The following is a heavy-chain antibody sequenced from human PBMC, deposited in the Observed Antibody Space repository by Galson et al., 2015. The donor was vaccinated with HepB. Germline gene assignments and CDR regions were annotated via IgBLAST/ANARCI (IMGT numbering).Heavy chain of an antibody. CDR2: IYPADSDV. D-gene: IGHD3-22*01. J-gene: IGHJ4*02. CDR3: ARRYFSSSGYSFPYYFDF. CDR1: GYSFTSYW. Sequence: QSGAEVKKPGESLKISCKGSGYSFTSYWIAWVRQMPGKGLEWMGIIYPADSDVKYNPSFEGQVTISADISIRTAYLQWGSLKASDTATYFRARRYFSSSGYSFPYYFDFWGQGTLVTGSS. V-gene: IGHV5-51*01.